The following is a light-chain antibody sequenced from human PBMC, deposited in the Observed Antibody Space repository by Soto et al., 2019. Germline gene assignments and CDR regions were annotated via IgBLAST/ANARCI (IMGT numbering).Light chain of an antibody. V-gene: IGKV3-11*01. CDR2: DAS. CDR3: QQRSNSPYT. J-gene: IGKJ2*01. Sequence: EIVLTQSPATLSLSPGERATLSCRASQSVSSYLAWYQQKPGQAPRLLIYDASNRATGIPARFSGSGSETDFPLTISSLEPEDFAVYYCQQRSNSPYTFGQGTKLEIK. CDR1: QSVSSY.